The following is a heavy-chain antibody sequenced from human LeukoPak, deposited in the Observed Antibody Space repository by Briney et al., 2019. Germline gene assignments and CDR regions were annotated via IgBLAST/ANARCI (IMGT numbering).Heavy chain of an antibody. Sequence: GASVKVSCKASGYTFTTYDINWVRHATGQGLEWMAWMNPNSGNTGYAQKFQGRVTMTRNTSISTAYMELSSLRSEDTAVYYCARVAGNCGGDCYRLVYWGQGTLVTVAS. CDR1: GYTFTTYD. J-gene: IGHJ4*02. D-gene: IGHD2-21*01. V-gene: IGHV1-8*01. CDR2: MNPNSGNT. CDR3: ARVAGNCGGDCYRLVY.